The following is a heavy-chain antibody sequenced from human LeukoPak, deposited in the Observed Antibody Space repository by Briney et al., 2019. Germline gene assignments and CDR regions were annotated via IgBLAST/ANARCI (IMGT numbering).Heavy chain of an antibody. CDR1: GGSINSNYYY. D-gene: IGHD5-12*01. V-gene: IGHV4-39*07. J-gene: IGHJ4*02. Sequence: PSETLSLTYTVSGGSINSNYYYWGWIRQPPGKGLEWIGIIYYSGTTYYNPSLKTRVTISIDTSKNQFSLKLSSVTAADTAVYYCAGWGGGHVDIVATSRSGEYYFDYWGQGTLVTVSS. CDR2: IYYSGTT. CDR3: AGWGGGHVDIVATSRSGEYYFDY.